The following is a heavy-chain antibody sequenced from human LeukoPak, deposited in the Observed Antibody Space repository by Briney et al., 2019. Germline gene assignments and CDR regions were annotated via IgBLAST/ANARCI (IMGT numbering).Heavy chain of an antibody. CDR2: ISGSGGST. CDR3: AKGIYSSGWSYFDY. D-gene: IGHD6-19*01. Sequence: GGSLRLSCAASGFTFSSYAMSWFRQAPGKGLEWVSAISGSGGSTYYADSVKGRFTISRDNSKNTLYLQMNSLRAEDTAVYYCAKGIYSSGWSYFDYWGHGTLVTVSS. CDR1: GFTFSSYA. V-gene: IGHV3-23*01. J-gene: IGHJ4*01.